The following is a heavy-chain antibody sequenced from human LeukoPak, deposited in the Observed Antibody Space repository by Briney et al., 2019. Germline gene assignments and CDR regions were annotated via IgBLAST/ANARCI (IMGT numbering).Heavy chain of an antibody. D-gene: IGHD3-22*01. V-gene: IGHV3-48*03. CDR3: ASGDYCDSSGR. CDR1: GFTFSSYE. CDR2: ISSSGSTI. Sequence: GGSLRLSCAASGFTFSSYEMNWVRQAPGKGLEWVSYISSSGSTIYYADSVKGRFTISRDNAKNSLYLQMNSLRVEDTAVYYCASGDYCDSSGRWGQGTLVTVSS. J-gene: IGHJ4*02.